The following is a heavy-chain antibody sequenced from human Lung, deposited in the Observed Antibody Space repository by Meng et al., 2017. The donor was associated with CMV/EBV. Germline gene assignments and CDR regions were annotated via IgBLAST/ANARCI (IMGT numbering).Heavy chain of an antibody. CDR1: GFTFSDAR. Sequence: GESLKISCAASGFTFSDARMNWVRQAPGKGLEWVGRIKSKTDGGTTDYAASVKGRFTISRDDSKNTLSLQMNSLKTEDTAVYFCSTAGYSSGWDCWGQGTLVTVSS. D-gene: IGHD6-19*01. V-gene: IGHV3-15*05. CDR3: STAGYSSGWDC. CDR2: IKSKTDGGTT. J-gene: IGHJ4*02.